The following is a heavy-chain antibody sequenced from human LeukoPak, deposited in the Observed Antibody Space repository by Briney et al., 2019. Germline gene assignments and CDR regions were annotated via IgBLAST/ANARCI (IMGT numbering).Heavy chain of an antibody. J-gene: IGHJ3*02. CDR1: GYSFTSYW. Sequence: GESLKISCKGSGYSFTSYWIGWVRQMPGKGLEWMGTIYPGDSDTRYSPSFQGQVTISADKSISTAYLQWSSLKASDTAMYYCARHQKSYDFWSGWGLYAFDIWGQGTTVTVSS. V-gene: IGHV5-51*01. CDR2: IYPGDSDT. CDR3: ARHQKSYDFWSGWGLYAFDI. D-gene: IGHD3-3*01.